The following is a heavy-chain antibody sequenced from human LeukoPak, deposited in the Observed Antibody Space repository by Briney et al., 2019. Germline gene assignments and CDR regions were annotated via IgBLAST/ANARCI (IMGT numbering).Heavy chain of an antibody. CDR1: GFTVSSNY. CDR3: ARAPDYGDYYNWFDP. CDR2: IYSGGST. V-gene: IGHV3-53*01. D-gene: IGHD4-17*01. Sequence: GGSLRLSCAASGFTVSSNYMSWVRQAPGKGLEWVSVIYSGGSTYYADSVKGRFTISRDNSKNTLYLQMNSLRAEDTAVYYCARAPDYGDYYNWFDPWGQGTLVTVSS. J-gene: IGHJ5*02.